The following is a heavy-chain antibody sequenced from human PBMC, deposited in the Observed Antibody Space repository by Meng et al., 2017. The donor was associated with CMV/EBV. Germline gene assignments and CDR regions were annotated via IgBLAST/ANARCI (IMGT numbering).Heavy chain of an antibody. J-gene: IGHJ6*02. CDR1: GFSFSIYT. D-gene: IGHD2-2*01. CDR2: ISYDGSNK. Sequence: GGSLRLSCATSGFSFSIYTMHWVRQAPGKGLEWVAVISYDGSNKYFADSVKGRFSISRDNSKNKMFLQMHSLRTEDTAVYYCASLNCSSTSCYHTPRYGMDVWGQGTTVTVSS. V-gene: IGHV3-30-3*01. CDR3: ASLNCSSTSCYHTPRYGMDV.